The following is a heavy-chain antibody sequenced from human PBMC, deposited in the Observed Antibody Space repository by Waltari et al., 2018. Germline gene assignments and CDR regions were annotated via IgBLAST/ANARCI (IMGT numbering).Heavy chain of an antibody. CDR2: IHPNSGGT. CDR3: ARSYQSGSYSDY. CDR1: GYAFTSYY. J-gene: IGHJ4*02. Sequence: QVQLVQSGAEVKKPGASVKVSCKTSGYAFTSYYMYWVRQAPGQGLEWMGWIHPNSGGTNYAQKYQGRITMTRDTSISTGYMELSRLISNDTAVYYCARSYQSGSYSDYWGQGTPVTVSS. V-gene: IGHV1-2*02. D-gene: IGHD1-26*01.